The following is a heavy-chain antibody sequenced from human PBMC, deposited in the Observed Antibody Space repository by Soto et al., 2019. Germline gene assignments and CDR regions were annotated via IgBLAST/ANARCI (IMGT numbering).Heavy chain of an antibody. J-gene: IGHJ4*02. D-gene: IGHD3-22*01. CDR3: AKGHYYYDSSGYRPFDY. CDR1: GFTFRNYA. Sequence: EVQLLESGGGLVQPGGSLRLSCAASGFTFRNYAMSWVRQAPGKGLEWVSTLRIGGSITYYADSVKGRFTVSRDNSKNTLYLLMNGLRAEDTSVYYCAKGHYYYDSSGYRPFDYWGQGTLVTVSS. V-gene: IGHV3-23*01. CDR2: LRIGGSIT.